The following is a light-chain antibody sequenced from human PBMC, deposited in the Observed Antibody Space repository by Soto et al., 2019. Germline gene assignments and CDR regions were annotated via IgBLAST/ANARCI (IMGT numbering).Light chain of an antibody. CDR1: QSISSW. CDR2: DAS. V-gene: IGKV1-5*01. CDR3: QQYDSHWT. Sequence: DIQRAPSPSTLSFSLGDIVTITFRASQSISSWLAWYQQKPGRAPKLLMYDASSLESGVPSRFSGSGSGTEFTLTISSLQPGDFATYYCQQYDSHWTFGQGTKVDIK. J-gene: IGKJ1*01.